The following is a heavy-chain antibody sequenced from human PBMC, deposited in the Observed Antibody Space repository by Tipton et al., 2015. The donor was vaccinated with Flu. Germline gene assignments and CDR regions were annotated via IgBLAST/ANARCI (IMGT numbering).Heavy chain of an antibody. J-gene: IGHJ4*02. CDR1: GFTFNSYW. CDR3: VKEVGGPGSY. V-gene: IGHV3-7*01. D-gene: IGHD6-19*01. Sequence: GSLRLSCAASGFTFNSYWMTWVRQALGDGLEWVANINQDGSDKNYVDSVKGRFTISRDNTKNSLYLQMSSLRAEDTAIYYCVKEVGGPGSYWGQGTLVTVSS. CDR2: INQDGSDK.